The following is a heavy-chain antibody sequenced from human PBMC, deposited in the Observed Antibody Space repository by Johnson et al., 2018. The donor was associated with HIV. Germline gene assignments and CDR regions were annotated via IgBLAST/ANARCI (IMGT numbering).Heavy chain of an antibody. Sequence: VQLVESGGGLVQPGGSLRLSCAASGFTFSSYDMHWVRQATGQGLEWVSAIGTAGDTNYPGSVKGRFTTSRENAKNSLYLQMNSLRAGDTAVYYCAREGMYSSYQGSFDIWGQGTMVTVSS. J-gene: IGHJ3*02. CDR1: GFTFSSYD. D-gene: IGHD6-6*01. CDR2: IGTAGDT. CDR3: AREGMYSSYQGSFDI. V-gene: IGHV3-13*01.